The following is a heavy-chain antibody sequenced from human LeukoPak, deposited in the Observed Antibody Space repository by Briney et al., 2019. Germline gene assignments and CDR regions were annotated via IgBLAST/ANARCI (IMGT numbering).Heavy chain of an antibody. Sequence: GGSLRLSCVASGFSLSGYWMYWVRQAPGKGLEWVSVISGSGGSTYYADSVKGRFTISRDSSKNTLYLQMNSLRAEDTAVYYCAKDAIVVPAASDYFDSWGQGALVTVSS. D-gene: IGHD2-2*01. CDR3: AKDAIVVPAASDYFDS. J-gene: IGHJ4*02. CDR2: ISGSGGST. CDR1: GFSLSGYW. V-gene: IGHV3-23*01.